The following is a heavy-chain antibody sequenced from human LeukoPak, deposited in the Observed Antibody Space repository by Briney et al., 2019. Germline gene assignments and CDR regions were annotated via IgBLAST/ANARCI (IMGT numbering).Heavy chain of an antibody. D-gene: IGHD6-13*01. CDR1: GFTFSSYA. V-gene: IGHV3-15*01. CDR2: IRGKADGGTT. CDR3: ILAAAGPAY. Sequence: GGSLRLSCAASGFTFSSYAMSWVRQAPGKGLEWVGRIRGKADGGTTDYAAPVKGRFTISRDESKDTLYLQLTSLKTEDTAVYYCILAAAGPAYWGQGTLVTVSS. J-gene: IGHJ4*02.